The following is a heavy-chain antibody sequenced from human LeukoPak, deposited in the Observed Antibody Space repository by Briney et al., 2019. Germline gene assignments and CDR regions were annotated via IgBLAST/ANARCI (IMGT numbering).Heavy chain of an antibody. CDR3: ARHSGGWLLHHTFDY. CDR2: IIPILGIA. J-gene: IGHJ4*02. V-gene: IGHV1-69*04. CDR1: GGTFSSYA. D-gene: IGHD3-3*01. Sequence: SVKVSCKASGGTFSSYAISWVRQAPGQGLEWMGRIIPILGIANYAQKFQGRVTITADKSTSTAYMELSSLRSEDTAVYYCARHSGGWLLHHTFDYWGQGTLVTVSS.